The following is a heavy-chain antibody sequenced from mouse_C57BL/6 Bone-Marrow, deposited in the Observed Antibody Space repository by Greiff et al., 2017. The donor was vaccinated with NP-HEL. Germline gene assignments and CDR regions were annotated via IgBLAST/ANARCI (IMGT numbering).Heavy chain of an antibody. CDR1: GFNIKDDY. D-gene: IGHD1-1*01. Sequence: EVQGVESGAELVRPGASVKLSCTASGFNIKDDYMHWVKQRPEQGLEWIGWIDPENGDTEYASKFQGKATITADTSSNTAYLQLSSLTSEDTAVYYCTNYYGSSYWYFDVWGTGTTVTVSS. V-gene: IGHV14-4*01. J-gene: IGHJ1*03. CDR3: TNYYGSSYWYFDV. CDR2: IDPENGDT.